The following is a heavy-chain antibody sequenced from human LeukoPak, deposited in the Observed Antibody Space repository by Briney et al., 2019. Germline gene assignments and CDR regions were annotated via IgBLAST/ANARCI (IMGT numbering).Heavy chain of an antibody. Sequence: PGGSLRLSCAASGFTFSSYWMHWVRQAPGKGLVWVSRIESDGSSTSYADSVKGRFTISRDNAKNTLYLQMNSLRAEDTAMYYCARVGNFPFDYWGQGTLVTVSS. J-gene: IGHJ4*02. CDR3: ARVGNFPFDY. CDR1: GFTFSSYW. CDR2: IESDGSST. D-gene: IGHD4-23*01. V-gene: IGHV3-74*01.